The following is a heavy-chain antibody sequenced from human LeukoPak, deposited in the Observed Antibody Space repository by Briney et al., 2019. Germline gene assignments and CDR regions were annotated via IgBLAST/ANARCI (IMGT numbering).Heavy chain of an antibody. CDR2: IYYSWST. CDR3: ACGYSFWYYYGMDV. CDR1: GGSMSGSSYY. D-gene: IGHD3-3*01. Sequence: SETLSLTCSVSGGSMSGSSYYWGWIRQPPGKGLEWIGTIYYSWSTHYNPSLKSRVTISVDTSKNQFSLKLSSVTDADTAVYYCACGYSFWYYYGMDVWGQGTTVTVSS. V-gene: IGHV4-39*01. J-gene: IGHJ6*02.